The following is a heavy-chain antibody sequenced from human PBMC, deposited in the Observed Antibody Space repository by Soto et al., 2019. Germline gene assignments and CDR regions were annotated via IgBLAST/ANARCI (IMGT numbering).Heavy chain of an antibody. Sequence: QVHLVQSGAEVKKPGASVKVSCKGSGYTFTSYGITWVRQAPGQGLEWRGWISAHNGNTNYAQKLQGRVTVTRDTSRSTAYMELRSLRSDDTAVYYCAGGRYGDYWGQGALVTVSS. CDR3: AGGRYGDY. D-gene: IGHD1-1*01. CDR2: ISAHNGNT. V-gene: IGHV1-18*01. J-gene: IGHJ4*02. CDR1: GYTFTSYG.